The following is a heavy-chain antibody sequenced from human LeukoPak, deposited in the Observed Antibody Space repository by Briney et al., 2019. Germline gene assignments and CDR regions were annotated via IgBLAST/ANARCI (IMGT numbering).Heavy chain of an antibody. CDR3: ARRESGSLRTPWYFDL. CDR1: GGSISSSIW. J-gene: IGHJ2*01. D-gene: IGHD1-26*01. Sequence: SETLSLTCAVSGGSISSSIWWSWVRQPPGKGLEWIAEIYQSGRTNYNPSLRSRVTMSVDKSTNQFSLKLSSVTAADTAVYYCARRESGSLRTPWYFDLWGRGTLVTVSS. V-gene: IGHV4-4*02. CDR2: IYQSGRT.